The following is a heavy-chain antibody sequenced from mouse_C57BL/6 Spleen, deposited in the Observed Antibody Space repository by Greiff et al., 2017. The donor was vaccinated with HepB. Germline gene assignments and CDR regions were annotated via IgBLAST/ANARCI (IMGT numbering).Heavy chain of an antibody. CDR3: TRRGGNYGFDY. J-gene: IGHJ2*01. V-gene: IGHV1-5*01. CDR1: GYTFTSYW. CDR2: IYPGNSDT. D-gene: IGHD2-1*01. Sequence: VQLKESGTVLARPGASVKMSCKTSGYTFTSYWMHWVKQRPGQGLEWIGAIYPGNSDTSYNQKFKGKAKLTAATSASTAYMELSSLTNEDSAVYYCTRRGGNYGFDYWGQGTTLTVSS.